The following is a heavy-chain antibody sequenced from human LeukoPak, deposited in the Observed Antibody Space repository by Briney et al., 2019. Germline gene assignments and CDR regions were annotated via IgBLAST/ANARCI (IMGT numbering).Heavy chain of an antibody. CDR2: IKQDGGEK. J-gene: IGHJ4*02. CDR3: ARVEDYDILTGFDY. V-gene: IGHV3-7*01. CDR1: GFTFNNYG. D-gene: IGHD3-9*01. Sequence: GGSLRLSCAASGFTFNNYGMHWVRQAPGKGLEWVANIKQDGGEKYYVDSVKGRFTISRDNAKNSLYLQVNSLRAEDTAVYYCARVEDYDILTGFDYWGQGTLVTVSS.